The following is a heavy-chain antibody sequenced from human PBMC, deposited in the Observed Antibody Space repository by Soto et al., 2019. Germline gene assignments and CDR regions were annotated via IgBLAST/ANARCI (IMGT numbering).Heavy chain of an antibody. J-gene: IGHJ6*03. V-gene: IGHV5-51*01. CDR2: IYPGDSDT. CDR3: ARLDTAMSYYYYYYMDV. D-gene: IGHD5-18*01. Sequence: GESLKISCQGSGYSFTSYWIGWVRQMPGKGLEWMGIIYPGDSDTRYSPSFQGQVTISADKSISTAYLQWSSLKASDTAMYYCARLDTAMSYYYYYYMDVWGKGTTVTVSS. CDR1: GYSFTSYW.